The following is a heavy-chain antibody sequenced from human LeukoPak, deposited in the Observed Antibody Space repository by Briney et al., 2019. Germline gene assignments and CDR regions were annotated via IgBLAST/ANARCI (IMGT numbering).Heavy chain of an antibody. J-gene: IGHJ4*02. V-gene: IGHV4-59*02. CDR2: IYNTVDV. D-gene: IGHD3-22*01. CDR1: GGSVIGSY. Sequence: SETLSLTCTVSGGSVIGSYWTWIRQSPGGSLQYLGYIYNTVDVNYSPSLKSRVTISIDMSRNPVSLRLTSVTAADTAIYYCARSRNYDTTGFNPSYYLDSWGQGALVTVAS. CDR3: ARSRNYDTTGFNPSYYLDS.